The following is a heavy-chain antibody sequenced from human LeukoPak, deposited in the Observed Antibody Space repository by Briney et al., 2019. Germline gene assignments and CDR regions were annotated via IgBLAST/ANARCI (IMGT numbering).Heavy chain of an antibody. D-gene: IGHD2-15*01. CDR1: GYTFTSYG. V-gene: IGHV1-18*01. CDR2: ISAYNGNT. J-gene: IGHJ5*02. CDR3: ARGVGGYCSGGSCYSAPNWFDP. Sequence: ASVKVSCKASGYTFTSYGISWVRQAPGQGLEWMGWISAYNGNTNYAQKLQGRVTMTTDTSTSTAYMELRSLRSDDTAMYYCARGVGGYCSGGSCYSAPNWFDPWGQGTLVTVSS.